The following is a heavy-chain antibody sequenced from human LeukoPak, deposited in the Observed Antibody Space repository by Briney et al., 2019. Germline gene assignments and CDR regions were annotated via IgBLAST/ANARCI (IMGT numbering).Heavy chain of an antibody. Sequence: SETLSLTCTVSGGSISSYYWSWIRQPPGKGLEWIGYIYYSGSTNYNPSLRSRVTISVDTSKNQFSLKLSSVTAADTAVYYCATTKYSFGYAWFDPWGQGTLVTVSS. V-gene: IGHV4-59*01. CDR2: IYYSGST. CDR3: ATTKYSFGYAWFDP. J-gene: IGHJ5*02. D-gene: IGHD5-18*01. CDR1: GGSISSYY.